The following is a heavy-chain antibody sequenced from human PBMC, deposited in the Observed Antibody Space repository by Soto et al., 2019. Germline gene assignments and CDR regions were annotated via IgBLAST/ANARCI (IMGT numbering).Heavy chain of an antibody. Sequence: PGGSLRLSCGASGFTFSSNDMHWVRQAPGKGLEWVAVISYDGSNKYYADSVKGRFTISRDNSKNTLYLQMNSLRTEDTAVYYCARPPVGITMRLVAFDIWGQGTMVTVSS. D-gene: IGHD3-22*01. CDR2: ISYDGSNK. CDR1: GFTFSSND. V-gene: IGHV3-30*03. CDR3: ARPPVGITMRLVAFDI. J-gene: IGHJ3*02.